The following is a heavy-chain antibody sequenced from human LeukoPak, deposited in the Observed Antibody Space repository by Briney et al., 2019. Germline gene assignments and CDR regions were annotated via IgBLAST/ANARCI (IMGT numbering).Heavy chain of an antibody. D-gene: IGHD4/OR15-4a*01. J-gene: IGHJ4*02. Sequence: GASVKVSCKASGYTFTTYYMHWVRQAPGQGLKWMGIINPNGGSTTYAQKFQGRVTMTRDTSTSTVYMELSSLRSDDTAVYYCARDNGADYRRLDYWGQGTLVTVSS. CDR1: GYTFTTYY. CDR3: ARDNGADYRRLDY. V-gene: IGHV1-46*01. CDR2: INPNGGST.